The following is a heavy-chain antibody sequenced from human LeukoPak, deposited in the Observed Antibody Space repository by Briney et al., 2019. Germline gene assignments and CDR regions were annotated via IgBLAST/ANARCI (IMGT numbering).Heavy chain of an antibody. CDR2: IYYSGST. Sequence: PSETLSLTCTVSGYSISSGYYWGWIRQPPGKGLEWIGSIYYSGSTYYNPSLKSRVTISVDTSKNQFSLKLSSVTAADTAVYYCARQKIVVVTAYYFDYWGQGTLVTVSS. CDR3: ARQKIVVVTAYYFDY. V-gene: IGHV4-38-2*02. J-gene: IGHJ4*02. D-gene: IGHD2-21*02. CDR1: GYSISSGYY.